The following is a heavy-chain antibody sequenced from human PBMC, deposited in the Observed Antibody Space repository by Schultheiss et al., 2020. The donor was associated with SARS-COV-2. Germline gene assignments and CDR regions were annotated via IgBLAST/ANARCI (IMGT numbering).Heavy chain of an antibody. CDR1: GFTFSSYW. CDR2: IYSGGST. J-gene: IGHJ4*02. CDR3: AKDRYGDYGPYYFDY. Sequence: GESLKISCAASGFTFSSYWMSWVRQAPGKGLEWVSVIYSGGSTYYADSVKGRFTISRDNSKNTLYLQMNSLRAEDTAVYYCAKDRYGDYGPYYFDYWGQGTLVTVSS. D-gene: IGHD4-17*01. V-gene: IGHV3-53*01.